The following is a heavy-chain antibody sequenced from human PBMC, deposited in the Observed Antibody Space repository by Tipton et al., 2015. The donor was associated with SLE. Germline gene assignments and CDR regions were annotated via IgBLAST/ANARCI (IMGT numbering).Heavy chain of an antibody. J-gene: IGHJ2*01. CDR3: ARGAGQWLYWYFDL. V-gene: IGHV4-59*01. CDR1: GGSMSSYY. D-gene: IGHD6-19*01. Sequence: TLSLTCTVSGGSMSSYYWSWIRQPPGKGLEWIGYIYYRGYTSYNPSLKSRVTISVDTSKNQFSLRLNSVTAADTAVYYCARGAGQWLYWYFDLWGRGTLVTVPS. CDR2: IYYRGYT.